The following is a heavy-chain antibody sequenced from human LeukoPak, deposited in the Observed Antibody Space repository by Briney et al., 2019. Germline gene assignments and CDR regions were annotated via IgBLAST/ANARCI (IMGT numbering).Heavy chain of an antibody. Sequence: PSETLSLTCTVSGASISSTSYCWGWIRQPAGKGLEWIGHIHTSGSTNYNPSLKSRVTISVDTSKNQFSLKLSSVTAADTAVYYCARGGPYYDSFFFDYWGQGTLVTVSS. CDR1: GASISSTSYC. J-gene: IGHJ4*02. D-gene: IGHD3-22*01. V-gene: IGHV4-61*09. CDR3: ARGGPYYDSFFFDY. CDR2: IHTSGST.